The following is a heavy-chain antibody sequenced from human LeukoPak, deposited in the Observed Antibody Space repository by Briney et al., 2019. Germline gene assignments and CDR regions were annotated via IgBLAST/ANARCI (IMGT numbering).Heavy chain of an antibody. V-gene: IGHV4-59*01. D-gene: IGHD2-2*01. CDR1: GGSISSYY. Sequence: SETLSLTCTVSGGSISSYYWSWIRQPPGKGLEWIGYIYYSGSTNYNPSLKSRVTISVDTSKNQFSLKLSSVTAADTAVYYCAREILGACSSTSCFPGGEFDPWGRGTLVTVSS. J-gene: IGHJ5*02. CDR2: IYYSGST. CDR3: AREILGACSSTSCFPGGEFDP.